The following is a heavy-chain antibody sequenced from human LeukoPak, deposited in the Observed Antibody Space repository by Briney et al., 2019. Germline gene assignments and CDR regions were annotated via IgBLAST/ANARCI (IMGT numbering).Heavy chain of an antibody. CDR1: GGSFSGYY. CDR2: INHSGST. CDR3: AREFSQYCSGDYCLGSGFDS. D-gene: IGHD2-21*01. J-gene: IGHJ3*02. V-gene: IGHV4-34*01. Sequence: SETLSLTCAVYGGSFSGYYWSWIRQPPGKGLEWIGEINHSGSTNYNPSLKSRVTISVDTSKNQFSLKLSSVTAADTAVYYCAREFSQYCSGDYCLGSGFDSWGQGTMVTVSS.